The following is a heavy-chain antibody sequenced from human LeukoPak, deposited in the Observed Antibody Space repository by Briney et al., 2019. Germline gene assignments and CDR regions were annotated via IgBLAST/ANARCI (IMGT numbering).Heavy chain of an antibody. D-gene: IGHD6-19*01. Sequence: PGGSLRLSCAASGFTFSTYWMSWVRQAPGKGLEWVANIKQDGSEKSYVDSVKGRFTISRDNANNSLYLHMNSLRAEDSAVYYCARGGSGWENDYWGQGTLVTVSS. CDR3: ARGGSGWENDY. J-gene: IGHJ4*02. CDR2: IKQDGSEK. CDR1: GFTFSTYW. V-gene: IGHV3-7*02.